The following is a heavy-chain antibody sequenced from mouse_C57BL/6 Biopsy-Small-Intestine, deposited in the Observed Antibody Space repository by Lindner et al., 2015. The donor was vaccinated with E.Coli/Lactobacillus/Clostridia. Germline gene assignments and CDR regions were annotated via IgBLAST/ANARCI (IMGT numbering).Heavy chain of an antibody. V-gene: IGHV10-3*01. D-gene: IGHD1-1*01. CDR2: IRSKSSNYAT. Sequence: VQLQESGGGLVQPKGSLKLSCAASGFTFNTYAMHWVRQAPGKGLEWVARIRSKSSNYATYYADSVKDRFTISRDDSQSILYLQMNNLKTEDTAMYYCVREVTTVVERYFDVWGTGTTVTVSS. J-gene: IGHJ1*03. CDR1: GFTFNTYA. CDR3: VREVTTVVERYFDV.